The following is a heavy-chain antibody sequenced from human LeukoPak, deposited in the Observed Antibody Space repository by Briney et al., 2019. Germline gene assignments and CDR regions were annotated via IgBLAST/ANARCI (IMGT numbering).Heavy chain of an antibody. J-gene: IGHJ4*02. CDR1: GYTFTDHY. D-gene: IGHD5-24*01. CDR2: IMVIFGTA. Sequence: VSSVKVSCKASGYTFTDHYVHLLRQAPGPGLEWTGGIMVIFGTANYAQKFQGKVTITPDRCTSTAYMVLDTQSCDCRAVYYVARVEMATIVGGYYFDHWGQGTLVTVSS. V-gene: IGHV1-69*06. CDR3: ARVEMATIVGGYYFDH.